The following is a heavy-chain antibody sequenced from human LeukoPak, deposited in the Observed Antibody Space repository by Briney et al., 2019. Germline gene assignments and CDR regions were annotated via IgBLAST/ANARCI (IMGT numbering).Heavy chain of an antibody. CDR3: AKGPYDYGDYGHFDY. D-gene: IGHD4-17*01. J-gene: IGHJ4*02. V-gene: IGHV3-23*01. CDR2: ISGSGGST. Sequence: PGGSLRLSCAASGFTFSSYAMSWVRQAPGKGLEWVSAISGSGGSTYYADSVKGRFTISRDNSKNTLYLQMNSLRAEDTAVYYCAKGPYDYGDYGHFDYWGQGTLVTVSS. CDR1: GFTFSSYA.